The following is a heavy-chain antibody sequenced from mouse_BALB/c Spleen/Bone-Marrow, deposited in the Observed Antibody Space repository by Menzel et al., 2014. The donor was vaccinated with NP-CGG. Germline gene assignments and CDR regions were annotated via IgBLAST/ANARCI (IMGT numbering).Heavy chain of an antibody. V-gene: IGHV1-9*01. D-gene: IGHD3-2*01. Sequence: ESGPELMKPGASVKISCKATGYTFSSYWIEWVKQRPGHGLEWIGEILPGSGNTHYNEKFKGKATFTADTSSNTAYMQLSSLTSEDSAVYYCTIPTARACFDYWGQGTTLTVSS. CDR3: TIPTARACFDY. CDR1: GYTFSSYW. CDR2: ILPGSGNT. J-gene: IGHJ2*01.